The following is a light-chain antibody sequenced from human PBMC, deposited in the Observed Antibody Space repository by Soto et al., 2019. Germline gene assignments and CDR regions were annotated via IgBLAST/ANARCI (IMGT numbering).Light chain of an antibody. CDR3: QQYNNWPPWT. J-gene: IGKJ1*01. CDR1: QSLRTD. CDR2: GAS. Sequence: EIVMTQSPATLSVSPGERATLSCRASQSLRTDLAWYQQKSGQPPRLLIYGASTRATGIPARFSGSGSGTESTLTISSLQSEDFAVYYCQQYNNWPPWTFGPGTKVEIK. V-gene: IGKV3-15*01.